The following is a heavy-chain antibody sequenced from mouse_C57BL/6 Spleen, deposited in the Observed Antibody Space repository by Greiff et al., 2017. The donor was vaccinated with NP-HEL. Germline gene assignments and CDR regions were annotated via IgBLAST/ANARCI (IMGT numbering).Heavy chain of an antibody. V-gene: IGHV1-5*01. J-gene: IGHJ2*01. CDR1: GYTFTSYW. CDR3: TRNLLWSKGSCDY. CDR2: IYPGNSDT. Sequence: VQLQQSGTVLARPGASVKMSCKTSGYTFTSYWMHWVKQRPGQGLEWIGAIYPGNSDTSYNQKFKGKAKLTAVTSASTAYMELSSLTNEDSAVYYCTRNLLWSKGSCDYWGQGTTLTVSS. D-gene: IGHD2-1*01.